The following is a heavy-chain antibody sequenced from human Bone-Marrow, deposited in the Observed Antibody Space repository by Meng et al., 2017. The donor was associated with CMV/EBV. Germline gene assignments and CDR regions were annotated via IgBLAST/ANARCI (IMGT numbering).Heavy chain of an antibody. V-gene: IGHV4-4*02. D-gene: IGHD2-2*01. J-gene: IGHJ6*02. Sequence: SETQSLTCAVSGGSISSSNWWTWVRQPPGKGLEWIGEIYHTGNTDYNPSLKSRVTISLDKSKNQFSLNLTSVTAADTAVYYCARDVGSTSYAMDVWGQGTTVTVSS. CDR1: GGSISSSNW. CDR3: ARDVGSTSYAMDV. CDR2: IYHTGNT.